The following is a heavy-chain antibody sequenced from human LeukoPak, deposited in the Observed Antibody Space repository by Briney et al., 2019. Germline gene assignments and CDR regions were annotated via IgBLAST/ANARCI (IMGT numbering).Heavy chain of an antibody. CDR1: GFTFSSYA. CDR2: ISGSGGNT. D-gene: IGHD3-10*01. Sequence: GGSLRLSCAASGFTFSSYAMSWVRQAPGKGLEWVSAISGSGGNTYYADSVEGRFAISRDNSTHTLYLQPNSLPAEDTAPHHCATDQWFGTTWFDPWGQGTLVTVSS. V-gene: IGHV3-23*01. J-gene: IGHJ5*02. CDR3: ATDQWFGTTWFDP.